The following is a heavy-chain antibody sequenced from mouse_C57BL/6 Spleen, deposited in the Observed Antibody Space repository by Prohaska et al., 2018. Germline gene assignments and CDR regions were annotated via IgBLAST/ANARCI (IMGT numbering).Heavy chain of an antibody. Sequence: QVQLQQSGPELVKPGASVKISCKASGYAFSSSWMNWVKQRPGKGLEWIGRIYPGDGDTNYNGKFKGKATLTADKSSSTAYMQLSSLTSEDSAVYFCAREETEGFAYWGQGTLVTVSA. J-gene: IGHJ3*01. V-gene: IGHV1-82*01. CDR1: GYAFSSSW. CDR2: IYPGDGDT. CDR3: AREETEGFAY.